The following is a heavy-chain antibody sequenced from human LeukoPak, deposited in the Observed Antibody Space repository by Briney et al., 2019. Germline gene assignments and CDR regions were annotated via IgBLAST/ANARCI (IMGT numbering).Heavy chain of an antibody. CDR2: IDPSDSYT. D-gene: IGHD2-15*01. CDR1: GYSFTNYW. V-gene: IGHV5-10-1*01. J-gene: IGHJ4*02. Sequence: GESLKISCKTSGYSFTNYWISWVRQMPGKGLEWMGRIDPSDSYTNYSPSFQGYVTISADKSISTAYLQWSSLKASDTAMYYCARHLRIGGDYDYWGQGTLVTVSS. CDR3: ARHLRIGGDYDY.